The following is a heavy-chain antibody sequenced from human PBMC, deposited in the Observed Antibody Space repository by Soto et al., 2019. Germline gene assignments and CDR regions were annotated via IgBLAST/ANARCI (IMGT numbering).Heavy chain of an antibody. V-gene: IGHV3-74*03. Sequence: PGWSLRLSCAASGFAFSDYWMHCVRQAPGKGLVWVSRVNTDQSSTTYADSVKGRFTISRDNAKNTVYLQMNSLRADDTAVYYCAGLLLIRNYYQHYCMALWGKGTTVTVS. CDR2: VNTDQSST. CDR3: AGLLLIRNYYQHYCMAL. D-gene: IGHD3-9*01. CDR1: GFAFSDYW. J-gene: IGHJ6*04.